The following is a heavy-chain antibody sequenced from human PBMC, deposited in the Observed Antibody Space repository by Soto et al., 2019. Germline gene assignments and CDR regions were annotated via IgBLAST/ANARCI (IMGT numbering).Heavy chain of an antibody. Sequence: QVQLQESGPGLVKPSETLSLTCAVSGGSMTRRDWWSWVRQPPGKGLEWIGEISHNGYTHYNPSLQSRVTISIDKSKNQFSLKMTAVTAVDTAIYYCARDLDYRIEDGWGQGTLVTVSS. D-gene: IGHD3-9*01. CDR1: GGSMTRRDW. J-gene: IGHJ4*02. CDR2: ISHNGYT. V-gene: IGHV4-4*02. CDR3: ARDLDYRIEDG.